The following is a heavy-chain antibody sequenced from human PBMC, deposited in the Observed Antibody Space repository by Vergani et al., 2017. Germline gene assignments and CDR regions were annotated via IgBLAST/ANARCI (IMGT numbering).Heavy chain of an antibody. CDR1: GFKFIDHY. D-gene: IGHD1-1*01. CDR2: ISPGASPV. CDR3: AKNPGKSTTRHYYAMDV. J-gene: IGHJ6*02. Sequence: LEESGGGSVKPGGSLRLSCAASGFKFIDHYMSWIRQAPGKGLEWVSHISPGASPVSYTDSVTGRFTVSRDNDNNSLTLDMTTLRVEDTAVYYCAKNPGKSTTRHYYAMDVWGQGTTVTVSS. V-gene: IGHV3-11*04.